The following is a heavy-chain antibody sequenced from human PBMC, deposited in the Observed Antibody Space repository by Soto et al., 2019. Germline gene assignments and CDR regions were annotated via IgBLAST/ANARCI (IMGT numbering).Heavy chain of an antibody. CDR1: GYTFTSYY. J-gene: IGHJ6*02. CDR2: INPSGGST. Sequence: QVQLVQSGAEVMKPGASVKVSCKASGYTFTSYYMHWVRQAPGQGLEWMGIINPSGGSTSYAQKFQGRVTMTRDTSTSTVYMELSSLRSEDTAVYYCASSEIAARPERYYYYGMDVWGQGTTVTVSS. D-gene: IGHD6-6*01. CDR3: ASSEIAARPERYYYYGMDV. V-gene: IGHV1-46*01.